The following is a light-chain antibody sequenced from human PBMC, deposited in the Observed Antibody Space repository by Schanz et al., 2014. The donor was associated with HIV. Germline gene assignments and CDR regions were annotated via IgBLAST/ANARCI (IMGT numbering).Light chain of an antibody. CDR3: SSYADINNLV. J-gene: IGLJ2*01. V-gene: IGLV2-14*02. CDR2: EGT. Sequence: QSALPQPASVSGSPGQSITISCTGTSSDVGGYNLVSRYQHHPDKAPKLILYEGTKRPSGVSDRFSGSKSGNTASLTVSGLQAEDEADYYCSSYADINNLVFGGGTKLTVL. CDR1: SSDVGGYNL.